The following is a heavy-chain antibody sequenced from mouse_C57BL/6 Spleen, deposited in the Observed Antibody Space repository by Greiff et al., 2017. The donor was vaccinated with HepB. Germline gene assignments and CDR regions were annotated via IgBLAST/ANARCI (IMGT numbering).Heavy chain of an antibody. Sequence: VQLQQSGPELVKPGASVKISCKASGYTFTDYYMNWVKQSHGKSLKWIGDINPNNGGTSYNQKFKGKATLTVDKSSSTAYMELRSLTSEDSAVYYCARRGIYYDYSFAYWGQGTLVTVSA. V-gene: IGHV1-26*01. CDR2: INPNNGGT. D-gene: IGHD2-4*01. J-gene: IGHJ3*01. CDR3: ARRGIYYDYSFAY. CDR1: GYTFTDYY.